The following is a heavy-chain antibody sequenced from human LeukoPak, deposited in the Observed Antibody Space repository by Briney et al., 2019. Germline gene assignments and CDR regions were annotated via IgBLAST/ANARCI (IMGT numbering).Heavy chain of an antibody. J-gene: IGHJ3*02. Sequence: ASVKVSCKASGYTFTGYYMHWVRQAPGQGLEWMGWINPNSGGANYAQKFQGRVTMTRDTSISTAYMELSRLRSDDTAVYYCARDKWSGYYYDAFDIWGQGTMVTVSS. CDR1: GYTFTGYY. D-gene: IGHD3-22*01. CDR2: INPNSGGA. V-gene: IGHV1-2*02. CDR3: ARDKWSGYYYDAFDI.